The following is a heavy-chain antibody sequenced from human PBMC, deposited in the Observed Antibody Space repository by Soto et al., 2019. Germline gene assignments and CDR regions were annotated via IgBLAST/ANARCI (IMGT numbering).Heavy chain of an antibody. J-gene: IGHJ4*02. Sequence: GGSLRLSCAASGFTFSSYWMSWVRQAPGKGLEWVANIKQDGSEKYYVDSVKGRFTISRDNAKNSLYLQMNSLRAEDTAVYYRASSGYSSDPALFGYWGQGTLVTVSS. CDR1: GFTFSSYW. D-gene: IGHD6-25*01. V-gene: IGHV3-7*01. CDR2: IKQDGSEK. CDR3: ASSGYSSDPALFGY.